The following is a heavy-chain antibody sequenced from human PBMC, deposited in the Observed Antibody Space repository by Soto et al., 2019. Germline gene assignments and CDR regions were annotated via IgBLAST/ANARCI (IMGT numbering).Heavy chain of an antibody. V-gene: IGHV1-69*08. CDR3: ARDGYYYDSSGYYDYYYGMDV. CDR1: GGTFSSYT. CDR2: IIPILGIA. D-gene: IGHD3-22*01. J-gene: IGHJ6*02. Sequence: QVQLVQSGAEVKKPGSSVKVSCKASGGTFSSYTISWVRQAPGQGLEWMGRIIPILGIANYAQKFQGRVTITADKSTXTAXMXRSSLRSEDTAVYYCARDGYYYDSSGYYDYYYGMDVWGQGTTVTVSS.